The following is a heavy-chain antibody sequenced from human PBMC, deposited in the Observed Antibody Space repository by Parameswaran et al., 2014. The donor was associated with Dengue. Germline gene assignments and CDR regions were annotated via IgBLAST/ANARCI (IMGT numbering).Heavy chain of an antibody. CDR3: ARVTPLGYDFWSGYHSAGLYFDY. V-gene: IGHV4-34*01. Sequence: RWIRQPQEGLEWIGEINHSGSTNYNPSLKSRVTISVDTSKNQFSLKLSSVTAADTAVYYCARVTPLGYDFWSGYHSAGLYFDYWGQGTLVTVSS. CDR2: INHSGST. D-gene: IGHD3-3*01. J-gene: IGHJ4*02.